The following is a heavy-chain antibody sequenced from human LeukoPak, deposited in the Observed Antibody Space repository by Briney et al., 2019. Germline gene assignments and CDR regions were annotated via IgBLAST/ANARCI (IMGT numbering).Heavy chain of an antibody. CDR3: ARGQAGAYFQH. V-gene: IGHV1-46*01. CDR1: GYSFTSYY. J-gene: IGHJ1*01. CDR2: ITPSDGST. Sequence: ASVKVSCKASGYSFTSYYIHWVRQAPGQGLEWMGIITPSDGSTRYAQKFQGRVTMTRDTSTSTAYMELRSLRSDDTAVYYCARGQAGAYFQHWGQGTLVTVSS. D-gene: IGHD4/OR15-4a*01.